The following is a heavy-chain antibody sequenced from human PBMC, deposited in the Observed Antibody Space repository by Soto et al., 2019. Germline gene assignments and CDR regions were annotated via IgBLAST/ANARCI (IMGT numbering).Heavy chain of an antibody. CDR1: GFTFSTYV. J-gene: IGHJ4*02. CDR3: ARNSDYDFWSGYLY. Sequence: LRLSCAASGFTFSTYVMSWVRQAPGKGLEWVSSISASGLSTYYADSVEGRFTISRDNSKNTLYLQMNSLRAEDTAVYYCARNSDYDFWSGYLYWGQGTLVTSPQ. V-gene: IGHV3-23*01. CDR2: ISASGLST. D-gene: IGHD3-3*01.